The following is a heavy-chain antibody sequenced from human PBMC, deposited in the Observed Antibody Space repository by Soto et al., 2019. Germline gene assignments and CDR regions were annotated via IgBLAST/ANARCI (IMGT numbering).Heavy chain of an antibody. V-gene: IGHV4-31*03. Sequence: SETLSLTCTVSGGSISSGGYYWSWISQHPGKGLEWIGYIYYSGSTYYNPSLKSRVTISVDTSKNQFSLKLSSVTAADTAVYYCARVAYYDFWSGYYDYWGQGTLVTVSS. CDR1: GGSISSGGYY. CDR3: ARVAYYDFWSGYYDY. CDR2: IYYSGST. J-gene: IGHJ4*02. D-gene: IGHD3-3*01.